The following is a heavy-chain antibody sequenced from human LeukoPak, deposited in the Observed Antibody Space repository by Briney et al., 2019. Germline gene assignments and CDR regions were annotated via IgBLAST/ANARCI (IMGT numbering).Heavy chain of an antibody. J-gene: IGHJ6*03. CDR2: IKQDGGEK. Sequence: ETLSLTCTVSGGSISNSGYYWGWIRQPPGKGLEWVANIKQDGGEKYYVDSVKGRFTISRDNAKNSLYLQMNSLRAEDTAVYYCARVNDYGDYYYYYMDVWGKGTTVTVSS. CDR1: GGSISNSGYY. CDR3: ARVNDYGDYYYYYMDV. V-gene: IGHV3-7*01. D-gene: IGHD4-17*01.